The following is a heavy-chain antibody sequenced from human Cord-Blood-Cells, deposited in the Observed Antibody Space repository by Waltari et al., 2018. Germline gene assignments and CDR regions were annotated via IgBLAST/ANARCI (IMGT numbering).Heavy chain of an antibody. J-gene: IGHJ4*02. CDR1: GFTVRSYG. D-gene: IGHD3-9*01. CDR3: AKVTHYDILTGYFDY. Sequence: QVQLVESGGGVVQPGRSLRLSCAASGFTVRSYGIHLVRQAPGKGLEWVAVISYDGSNKYYADSVKGRFTISRDNSKNTLYLQMNSLRAEDTAVYYCAKVTHYDILTGYFDYWGQGTLVTVSS. CDR2: ISYDGSNK. V-gene: IGHV3-30*18.